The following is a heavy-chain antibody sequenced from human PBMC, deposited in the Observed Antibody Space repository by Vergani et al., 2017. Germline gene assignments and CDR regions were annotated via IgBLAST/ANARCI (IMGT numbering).Heavy chain of an antibody. J-gene: IGHJ4*02. CDR1: GGSFSGYY. CDR2: INHSGST. CDR3: AGGSLVAGSGSYVVGEQGK. V-gene: IGHV4-34*01. Sequence: QVQLQQWGAGLLKPSETLSLTCAVYGGSFSGYYWSWIRQPPGKGLEWIGEINHSGSTNYNPSLKSRVTISVDTSKNQFSLKLSSVTAADTAVYFCAGGSLVAGSGSYVVGEQGKWGQGTLVTVSS. D-gene: IGHD3-10*01.